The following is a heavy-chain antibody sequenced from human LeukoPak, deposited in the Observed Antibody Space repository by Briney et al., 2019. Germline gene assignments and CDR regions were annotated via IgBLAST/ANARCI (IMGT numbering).Heavy chain of an antibody. V-gene: IGHV4-39*07. D-gene: IGHD5-18*01. CDR2: IYYSGST. Sequence: SETLSLTCTVSGGSISSSSYYWGWIRQPPGKGLEWIGSIYYSGSTNYNPSLKSRVTISVDTSKNQFSLKLSSVTAADTALYYCARENGYRYDYWSQGTLVTVSS. J-gene: IGHJ4*02. CDR1: GGSISSSSYY. CDR3: ARENGYRYDY.